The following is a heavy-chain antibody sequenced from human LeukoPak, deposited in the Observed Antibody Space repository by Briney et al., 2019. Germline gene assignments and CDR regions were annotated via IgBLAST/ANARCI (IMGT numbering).Heavy chain of an antibody. D-gene: IGHD1-1*01. Sequence: SEPLSLTCTVSGGSISSSSYYWGWIRQPPGKGLEWIGNFYYTGSTYFKPSLKSRVTISVDTSKNQFSLKLTSVTAADTAVYYCARWYYNWNGVDPWGQGTLVTVSS. V-gene: IGHV4-39*01. CDR2: FYYTGST. CDR3: ARWYYNWNGVDP. CDR1: GGSISSSSYY. J-gene: IGHJ5*02.